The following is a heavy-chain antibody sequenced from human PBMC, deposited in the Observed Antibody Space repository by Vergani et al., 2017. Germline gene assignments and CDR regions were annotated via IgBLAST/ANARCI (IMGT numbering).Heavy chain of an antibody. J-gene: IGHJ4*02. D-gene: IGHD3-10*01. CDR2: IQYDGSDI. CDR3: ANEGSANRIRGWLDH. Sequence: VQLVESGGGVVRPGGSLRLSCVASGFSVSNSGMHWVRQTPGKGLEWVAFIQYDGSDIFYADFVEGRFTISRDNSKNSLYLQMRSLRFDDTAVYYCANEGSANRIRGWLDHWGQGALVTVSS. V-gene: IGHV3-30*02. CDR1: GFSVSNSG.